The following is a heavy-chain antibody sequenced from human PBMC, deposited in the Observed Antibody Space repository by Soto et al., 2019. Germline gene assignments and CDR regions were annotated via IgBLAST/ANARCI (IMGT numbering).Heavy chain of an antibody. CDR1: GGSFSGYY. CDR3: ARLGVVINNNWFDP. D-gene: IGHD3-3*01. CDR2: INHSGST. Sequence: SETLSLTCAVYGGSFSGYYWSLLRQPPGKGLEWIGEINHSGSTNYNPSLKSRVTISVDTSKNQFSLKLSSVTAADTAVYYCARLGVVINNNWFDPWGQGTLVTVSS. V-gene: IGHV4-34*01. J-gene: IGHJ5*02.